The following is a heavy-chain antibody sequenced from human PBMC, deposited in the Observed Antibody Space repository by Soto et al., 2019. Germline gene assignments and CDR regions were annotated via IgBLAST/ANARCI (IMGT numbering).Heavy chain of an antibody. V-gene: IGHV1-69*06. CDR1: GGTFGSGS. CDR2: IIPIFGTT. CDR3: ARDRTDSGYYTNWLDP. J-gene: IGHJ5*02. Sequence: GASVNVSCKASGGTFGSGSITWVRQAPGQGLEWVGRIIPIFGTTNYAQNLQGRVTISADKSTLTSYMELHSLTSDDTALYYCARDRTDSGYYTNWLDPWGQGTQVTVSS. D-gene: IGHD3-22*01.